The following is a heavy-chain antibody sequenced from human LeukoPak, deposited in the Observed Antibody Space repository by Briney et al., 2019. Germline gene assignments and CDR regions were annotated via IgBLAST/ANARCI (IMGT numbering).Heavy chain of an antibody. CDR1: GFTFSCYA. CDR2: ISGNGGST. V-gene: IGHV3-23*01. CDR3: AKVEYSSSSYYYYYGMDV. Sequence: PGGSLTLSCAASGFTFSCYAMSLVPPAPGKGLELVSAISGNGGSTYYADSVKGRFTISRDNSKNTLYLQMNSLRAEDTAVYYCAKVEYSSSSYYYYYGMDVWGQGTTVTVSS. J-gene: IGHJ6*02. D-gene: IGHD6-6*01.